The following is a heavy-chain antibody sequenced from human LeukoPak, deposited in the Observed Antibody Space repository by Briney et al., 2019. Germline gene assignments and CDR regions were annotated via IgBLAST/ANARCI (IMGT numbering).Heavy chain of an antibody. CDR3: ARELGGY. CDR1: GFTFSSYS. CDR2: ISSSSSYI. V-gene: IGHV3-21*01. J-gene: IGHJ4*02. Sequence: GGSLRLSCAASGFTFSSYSMNWVRQAPGKGLEWVSSISSSSSYIYYAGSVKGRFTISRDNAKNSLYLQMNSLRAEDTAVYYCARELGGYWGQGTLVTVSS. D-gene: IGHD3-16*01.